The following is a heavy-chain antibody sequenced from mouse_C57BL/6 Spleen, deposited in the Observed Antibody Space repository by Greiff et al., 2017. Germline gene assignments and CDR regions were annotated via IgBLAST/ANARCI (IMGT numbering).Heavy chain of an antibody. Sequence: VQLQQSGAELVRPGTSVKMSCKASGYTFTNYWIGWAKQRPGHGLEWIGDIYPGDGYTNYNEKFKGKATLTADKSSSTAYMQFSSLTSEDSAIYYCARAGVYSNSAWFAYWGQGTLVTVSA. CDR1: GYTFTNYW. J-gene: IGHJ3*01. V-gene: IGHV1-63*01. CDR3: ARAGVYSNSAWFAY. CDR2: IYPGDGYT. D-gene: IGHD2-5*01.